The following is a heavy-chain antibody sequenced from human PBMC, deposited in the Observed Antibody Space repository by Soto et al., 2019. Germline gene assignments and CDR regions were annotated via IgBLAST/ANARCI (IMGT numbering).Heavy chain of an antibody. CDR2: IIPIFGTA. V-gene: IGHV1-69*06. CDR1: GGTFSSYA. D-gene: IGHD1-26*01. Sequence: QVQLVQSGAEVKKPGSSVKVSCKASGGTFSSYAISWVRQAPGQGLEWMGGIIPIFGTANYAQKFQGRVTITADISTSTAYRERSSLRSGDTAVYYCAREGGLGATTGWDWGQGTLVTVSS. J-gene: IGHJ4*02. CDR3: AREGGLGATTGWD.